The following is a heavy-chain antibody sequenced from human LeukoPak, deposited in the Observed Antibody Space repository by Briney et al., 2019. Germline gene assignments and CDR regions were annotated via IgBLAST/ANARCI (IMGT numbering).Heavy chain of an antibody. Sequence: SETLSLTCTVSGYSISSGYYWGWIRQPPGKGLEWIGSIYHSGSTYYNPSLKSRVTISVDPSKNQFSLKLSSVTAADTAVYYCARASYCSSTSCYYEGAFDIWGQGTMVTVSS. J-gene: IGHJ3*02. V-gene: IGHV4-38-2*02. CDR1: GYSISSGYY. D-gene: IGHD2-2*01. CDR2: IYHSGST. CDR3: ARASYCSSTSCYYEGAFDI.